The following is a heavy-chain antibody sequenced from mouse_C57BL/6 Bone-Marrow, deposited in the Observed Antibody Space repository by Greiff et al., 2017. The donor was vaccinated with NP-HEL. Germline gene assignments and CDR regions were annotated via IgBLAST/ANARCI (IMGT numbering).Heavy chain of an antibody. Sequence: VQLQQSGPELVKPGASVKISCKASGYTFTDYYMNWVKQSHGKSLEWIGDINPNNGGTSYNQKFKGKATLTVDKSSSTAYMELRSLTSEDSAVYYCAEGHYYGSSPAWFAYWGQGTLVTVSA. CDR1: GYTFTDYY. CDR3: AEGHYYGSSPAWFAY. D-gene: IGHD1-1*01. CDR2: INPNNGGT. V-gene: IGHV1-26*01. J-gene: IGHJ3*01.